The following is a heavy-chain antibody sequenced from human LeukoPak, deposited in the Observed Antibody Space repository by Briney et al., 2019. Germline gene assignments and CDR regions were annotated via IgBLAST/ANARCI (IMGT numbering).Heavy chain of an antibody. CDR2: IKQDGSEK. J-gene: IGHJ6*02. V-gene: IGHV3-7*04. CDR3: ATELVVVAATLDV. Sequence: GGSLRLSCAASGFTFSSYWMSWVRQAPGKRLEWVANIKQDGSEKYYVDSVKGRFTISRDNAKNSLYLQMNSLRAEDTAVYYCATELVVVAATLDVWGQGTTVTVSS. D-gene: IGHD2-15*01. CDR1: GFTFSSYW.